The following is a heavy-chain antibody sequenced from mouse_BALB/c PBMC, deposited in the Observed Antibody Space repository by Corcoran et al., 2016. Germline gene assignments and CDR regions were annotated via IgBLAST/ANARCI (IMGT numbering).Heavy chain of an antibody. CDR2: IDPANGNT. V-gene: IGHV14-3*02. D-gene: IGHD2-10*02. J-gene: IGHJ2*01. CDR1: GFNIKDTY. Sequence: EVQLQQSGAELVKPGASVKLCCTASGFNIKDTYMHWVKQRHEQGLEWIGRIDPANGNTKYDPKFQGKATITADTSSNTAYLQLSSLTSEDTAVYYCARKYGKGIYFDYWGQGTTLTVSS. CDR3: ARKYGKGIYFDY.